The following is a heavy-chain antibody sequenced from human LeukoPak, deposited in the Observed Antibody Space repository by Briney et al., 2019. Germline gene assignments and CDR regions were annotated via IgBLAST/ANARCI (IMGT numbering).Heavy chain of an antibody. J-gene: IGHJ4*02. CDR3: TRHDGLWEDY. V-gene: IGHV3-73*01. CDR2: IRSKANSYAA. D-gene: IGHD5-18*01. CDR1: GFTFSGSA. Sequence: GGSLRLSCAASGFTFSGSAMHWVRQASGKGLEWVARIRSKANSYAAADAASVKGSFTISRDDSKNTAYLQMNSLKTEDTAVYYCTRHDGLWEDYWGQGTLVTVSS.